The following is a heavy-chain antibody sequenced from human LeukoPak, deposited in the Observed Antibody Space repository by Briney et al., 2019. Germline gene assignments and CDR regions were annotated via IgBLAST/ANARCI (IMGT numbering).Heavy chain of an antibody. V-gene: IGHV1-69*05. CDR2: IIPIFGTA. D-gene: IGHD3-9*01. Sequence: SVKVSCKSSAGTFSSYAISWVRQAPGQGLEWMGRIIPIFGTANYAQKFQGRGTITTDESTSTAYMELSSLRPEDTAVYYCATPLVGYDILTGWGQGTLVTVSS. CDR1: AGTFSSYA. CDR3: ATPLVGYDILTG. J-gene: IGHJ4*02.